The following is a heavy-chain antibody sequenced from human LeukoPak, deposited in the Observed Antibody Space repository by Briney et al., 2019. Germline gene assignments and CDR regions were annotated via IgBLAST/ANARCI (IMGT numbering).Heavy chain of an antibody. CDR3: ARGGYYGPDAFDI. V-gene: IGHV4-34*01. D-gene: IGHD3-10*01. CDR2: INHSGST. Sequence: SETLSLTCAVYGGSFSGYYWSWIRQPPGKGLEWIGEINHSGSTNYNPSLKSRVTISVDTSKNQFSLKLSSVTAADTAVYYCARGGYYGPDAFDIWGQGTMATVSS. J-gene: IGHJ3*02. CDR1: GGSFSGYY.